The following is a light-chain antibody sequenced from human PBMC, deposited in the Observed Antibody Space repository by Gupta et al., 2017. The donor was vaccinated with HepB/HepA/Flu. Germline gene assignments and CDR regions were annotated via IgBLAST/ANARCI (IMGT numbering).Light chain of an antibody. Sequence: ENLLTQSPGTLSLSPGESATLSCRASQNLKTKYIAWYQQKPGQAPRLLIYAVSSRATGFSDRFRGSGSGADFTLTIGRLDPEDSAVYYCQQDESSPITFGQGTRLEIK. V-gene: IGKV3-20*01. CDR3: QQDESSPIT. CDR1: QNLKTKY. CDR2: AVS. J-gene: IGKJ5*01.